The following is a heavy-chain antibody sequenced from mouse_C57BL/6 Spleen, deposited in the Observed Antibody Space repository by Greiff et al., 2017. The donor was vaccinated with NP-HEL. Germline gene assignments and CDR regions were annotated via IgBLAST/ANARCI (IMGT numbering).Heavy chain of an antibody. CDR2: INPGSGGT. Sequence: QVQLQQSGAELVRPGTSVKVSCKASGYAFTNYLIEWVKQRPGQGLEWIGAINPGSGGTNYNEKFKGKATLTADKSSSTAYMQLSSLTSEDSAVYFCARRGYYYGSSYWYFDVWGTGTTVTVSS. CDR3: ARRGYYYGSSYWYFDV. CDR1: GYAFTNYL. V-gene: IGHV1-54*01. J-gene: IGHJ1*03. D-gene: IGHD1-1*01.